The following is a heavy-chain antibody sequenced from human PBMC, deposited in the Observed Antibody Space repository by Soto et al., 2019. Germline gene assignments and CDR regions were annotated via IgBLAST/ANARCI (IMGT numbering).Heavy chain of an antibody. CDR1: GYTFTSYG. CDR3: ARGIMQYSSGPTIFDY. J-gene: IGHJ4*02. D-gene: IGHD6-19*01. CDR2: ISAYNGNT. Sequence: QVQLVQSGAEVKKPGASVKVSCKASGYTFTSYGISWVRQAPGQGLEWMGWISAYNGNTNYAQKLQGRVTMTTDTXTXTAYMELRSLRSDDTAVYYCARGIMQYSSGPTIFDYWGQGTLVTVSS. V-gene: IGHV1-18*01.